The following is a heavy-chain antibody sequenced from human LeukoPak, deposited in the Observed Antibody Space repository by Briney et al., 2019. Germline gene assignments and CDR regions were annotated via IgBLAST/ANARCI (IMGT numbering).Heavy chain of an antibody. V-gene: IGHV3-11*04. CDR3: AREGCSGGSCYLYWFDP. Sequence: GGFLRLSCAASGFTFSDYYMSWIRQAPGKGLEWVSYISSSGSTIYYADSVKGRFTISRDNAKNSLYLQMNSLRAEDTAVYYCAREGCSGGSCYLYWFDPWGQGTLVTVSS. CDR1: GFTFSDYY. CDR2: ISSSGSTI. D-gene: IGHD2-15*01. J-gene: IGHJ5*02.